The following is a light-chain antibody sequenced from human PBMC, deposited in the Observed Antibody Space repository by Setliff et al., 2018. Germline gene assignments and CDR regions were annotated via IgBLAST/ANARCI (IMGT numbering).Light chain of an antibody. CDR3: QQYSYSQYT. V-gene: IGKV3-20*01. CDR2: CI. Sequence: EIVLTQSPGTLSLSPGERATLSRRASQSVSSGFFAWYQQKPWQAPRPHSWCIQQGHWRPRQVQWQWSGTDFTLTISRLEPEDFAVYYCQQYSYSQYTFGQGTKVDIK. J-gene: IGKJ2*01. CDR1: QSVSSGF.